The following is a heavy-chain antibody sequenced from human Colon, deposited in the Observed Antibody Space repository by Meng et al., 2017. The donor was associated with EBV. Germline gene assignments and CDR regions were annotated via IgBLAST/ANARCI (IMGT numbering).Heavy chain of an antibody. Sequence: GQLAGAGPGLVKASQTPSLTCAVSGGSISSGGYYWSWIRQPPGKGLEWIGYIYYSGSTYYIPSLKSRVTISVDTAKNQFSLKLSSVTAADTAVYYCARSAMISAWFDPWGQGTLVTVSS. CDR2: IYYSGST. J-gene: IGHJ5*02. V-gene: IGHV4-30-4*01. D-gene: IGHD3-22*01. CDR1: GGSISSGGYY. CDR3: ARSAMISAWFDP.